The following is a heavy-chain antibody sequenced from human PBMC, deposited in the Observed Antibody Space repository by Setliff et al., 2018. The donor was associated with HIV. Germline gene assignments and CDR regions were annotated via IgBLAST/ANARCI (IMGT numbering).Heavy chain of an antibody. D-gene: IGHD2-8*01. V-gene: IGHV4-31*03. Sequence: SETLSLTCTVSGGSISSGGYYWSWIRQHPGKGLEWIGYISYSGSTYYNPSLKSRVTISVDTSKNQFSLKLSSVTAADTAVYYCARDPYCPNTCYEDFTFDSWGQGTLVTVSS. CDR3: ARDPYCPNTCYEDFTFDS. CDR1: GGSISSGGYY. CDR2: ISYSGST. J-gene: IGHJ4*02.